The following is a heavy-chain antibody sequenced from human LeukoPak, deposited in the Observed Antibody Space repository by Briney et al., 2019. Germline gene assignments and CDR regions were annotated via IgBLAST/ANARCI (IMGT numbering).Heavy chain of an antibody. J-gene: IGHJ4*02. CDR3: ARNSNYRFD. CDR1: GFTVSSNF. Sequence: PGGSLRLSCAASGFTVSSNFMSWVRQAPGKGLEWVSFIYSDGKTYYTDSVKGRFTISRDNSNNTLYLQRKSLRAEDTAVYYCARNSNYRFDWGQGTLVTVSS. D-gene: IGHD1-7*01. V-gene: IGHV3-66*01. CDR2: IYSDGKT.